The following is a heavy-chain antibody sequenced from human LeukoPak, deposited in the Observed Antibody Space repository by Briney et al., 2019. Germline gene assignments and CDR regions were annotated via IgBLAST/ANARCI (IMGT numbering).Heavy chain of an antibody. J-gene: IGHJ2*01. CDR1: GDTFSSYA. CDR3: AREGWELLGWYFDL. V-gene: IGHV1-69*13. Sequence: ASVKVSCKASGDTFSSYAISWVRQAPGQGLEWMGGIIPIFGTANYAQKFQGRVTITADESTSTAYMELSSLRSEDTAVYYCAREGWELLGWYFDLWGRGTLVTVSS. D-gene: IGHD1-26*01. CDR2: IIPIFGTA.